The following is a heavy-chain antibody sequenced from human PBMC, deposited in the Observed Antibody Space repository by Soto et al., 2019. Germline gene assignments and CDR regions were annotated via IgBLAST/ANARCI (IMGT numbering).Heavy chain of an antibody. J-gene: IGHJ4*02. CDR3: ARAVTGTPDY. V-gene: IGHV3-7*01. D-gene: IGHD1-7*01. CDR1: GFTISNFW. CDR2: IKQDGSEK. Sequence: VQLVESGGGLVQPGGSLRLSCATSGFTISNFWMTWVRQAPGKGLEWVANIKQDGSEKYYVDSVKGRFTISRDNAKNSLYLQMNRLRAEDTAVYYCARAVTGTPDYWGQGTLVTFSS.